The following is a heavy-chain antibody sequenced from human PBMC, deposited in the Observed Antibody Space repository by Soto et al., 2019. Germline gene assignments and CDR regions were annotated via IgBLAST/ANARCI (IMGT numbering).Heavy chain of an antibody. D-gene: IGHD2-8*01. J-gene: IGHJ4*02. Sequence: KPSETLSLTCTVSGGSISSYYWSWIRQPPGKGLEWIGYIYYSGSTNYNPSLKSRVTISVDTSKNQFSLKLSSVTAADTAVYYCAREGTSGLYYFDYWGQGTLVTVSS. V-gene: IGHV4-59*01. CDR3: AREGTSGLYYFDY. CDR1: GGSISSYY. CDR2: IYYSGST.